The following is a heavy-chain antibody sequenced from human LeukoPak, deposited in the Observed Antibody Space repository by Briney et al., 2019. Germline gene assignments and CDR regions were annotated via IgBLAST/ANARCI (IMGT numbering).Heavy chain of an antibody. Sequence: GGSLRLSCEASGFTFSSYSMNWVRQAPGKGLEWVSYVSVGSGTMYYADSVKGRFTISRDNAKNSLYLQMNSLRAEDTAVYYCARDRGQTGYYWSYYYYMDVWGKGTTVTVSS. CDR2: VSVGSGTM. J-gene: IGHJ6*03. CDR1: GFTFSSYS. V-gene: IGHV3-48*01. CDR3: ARDRGQTGYYWSYYYYMDV. D-gene: IGHD3-9*01.